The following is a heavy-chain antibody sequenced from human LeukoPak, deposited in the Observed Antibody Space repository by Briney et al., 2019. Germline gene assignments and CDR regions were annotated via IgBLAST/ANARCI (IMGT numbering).Heavy chain of an antibody. D-gene: IGHD1-26*01. CDR1: GFTFSSYG. CDR3: AKSREPI. CDR2: ISYDGSNK. J-gene: IGHJ3*02. V-gene: IGHV3-30*18. Sequence: GGSLRLSCAASGFTFSSYGMHWVRQAPGKGLEWVAVISYDGSNKYYADSVKGRFTISRDNSKNTLYLQMNSLRAEDTAVYYCAKSREPIWGQGTMVTVSS.